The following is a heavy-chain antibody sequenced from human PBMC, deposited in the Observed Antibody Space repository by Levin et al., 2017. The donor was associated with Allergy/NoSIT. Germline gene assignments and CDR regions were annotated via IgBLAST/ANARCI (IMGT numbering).Heavy chain of an antibody. CDR2: ISWNTGSI. V-gene: IGHV3-9*01. D-gene: IGHD1-26*01. CDR1: GFMFDDYA. CDR3: AKGFVVGDPRNTFEI. J-gene: IGHJ3*02. Sequence: GGSLRLSCAASGFMFDDYAMHWVRQAPGKGLEWVSLISWNTGSIGYVDSVKGRFTISRDNIKNSLYLQMNSLRVEDTALYYCAKGFVVGDPRNTFEIWGQGTMVTVSS.